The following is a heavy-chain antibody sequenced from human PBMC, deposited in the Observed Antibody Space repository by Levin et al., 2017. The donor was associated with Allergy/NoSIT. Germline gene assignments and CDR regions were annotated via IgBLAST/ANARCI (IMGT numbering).Heavy chain of an antibody. CDR1: GFTFSSYA. CDR3: ARARAAAGYYWYFDL. J-gene: IGHJ2*01. CDR2: ISYDGSNK. D-gene: IGHD6-13*01. Sequence: GGSLRLSCAASGFTFSSYAMHWVRQAPGKGLEWVAVISYDGSNKYYADSVKGRFTISRDNSKNTLYLQMNSLRAEDTAVYYCARARAAAGYYWYFDLWGRGTLVTVSS. V-gene: IGHV3-30*04.